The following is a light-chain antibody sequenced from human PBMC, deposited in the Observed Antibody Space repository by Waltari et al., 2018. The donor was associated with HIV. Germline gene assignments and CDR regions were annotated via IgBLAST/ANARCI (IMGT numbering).Light chain of an antibody. Sequence: QAVVTQEPSLTVSPGGTVTLTCGSSTGVVTSGHYPSWFQQKPGQAPRTLVYDTSNKQSWTPARFSGSLLGGKAALTLSGAQPEDEAEYHCLLSYSSALAVFGGGTKLAVL. CDR2: DTS. J-gene: IGLJ2*01. CDR3: LLSYSSALAV. V-gene: IGLV7-46*01. CDR1: TGVVTSGHY.